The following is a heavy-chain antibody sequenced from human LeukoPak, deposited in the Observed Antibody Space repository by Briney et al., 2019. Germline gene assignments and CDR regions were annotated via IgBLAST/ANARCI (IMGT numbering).Heavy chain of an antibody. CDR2: INSDGSST. CDR1: GFTFSSYW. CDR3: AMSYYGSVY. J-gene: IGHJ4*02. Sequence: GGSLRLSCAASGFTFSSYWMHWVRQAPGKGLVWVSRINSDGSSTTYADSVKGRFTISRDNAKNTLYLQMNSPRAEDTAVYYCAMSYYGSVYWGQGTLVTVSS. D-gene: IGHD3-10*01. V-gene: IGHV3-74*01.